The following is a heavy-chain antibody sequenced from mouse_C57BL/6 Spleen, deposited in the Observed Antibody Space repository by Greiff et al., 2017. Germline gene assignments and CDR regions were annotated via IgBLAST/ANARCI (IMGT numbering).Heavy chain of an antibody. D-gene: IGHD1-1*01. CDR1: GYTFTSYW. CDR3: ARSYGSSYVDY. CDR2: IAPSDSYT. Sequence: QVQLQQPGAELVKPGASVKLSCKASGYTFTSYWMQWVKQRPGQGLEWIGEIAPSDSYTNYNQKFKGKATLTVDTSSSTAYMQLSSLTSEDSAVYYWARSYGSSYVDYWGQGTTLTVSS. V-gene: IGHV1-50*01. J-gene: IGHJ2*01.